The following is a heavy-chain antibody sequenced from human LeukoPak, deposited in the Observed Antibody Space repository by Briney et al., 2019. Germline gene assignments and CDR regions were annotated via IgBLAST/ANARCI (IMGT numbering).Heavy chain of an antibody. CDR1: GFTFSSYG. CDR2: ISGSGGST. J-gene: IGHJ4*02. D-gene: IGHD5-18*01. Sequence: GGSLRLSCAASGFTFSSYGMSWVRQAPGKGLEWVSAISGSGGSTFYADSVKGRFTISRDNSKNTLYLQMTSLRAEDTAVYYCARGKAMVFLDYWGQGTLVTVSS. CDR3: ARGKAMVFLDY. V-gene: IGHV3-23*01.